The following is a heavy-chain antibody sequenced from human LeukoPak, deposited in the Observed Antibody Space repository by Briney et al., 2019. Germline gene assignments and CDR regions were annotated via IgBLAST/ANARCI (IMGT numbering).Heavy chain of an antibody. CDR2: IYYSGST. CDR3: ARGPTGYDYVWGSYRQNYYFDY. D-gene: IGHD3-16*02. Sequence: SETLSLTCTVSGGSISSSSYYWGWIRQPPGKGLEWIGSIYYSGSTYYNPSLKSRVTISVDTSKNQFSLKLSSVTAADTAVYYCARGPTGYDYVWGSYRQNYYFDYWGQGTLVTVSS. CDR1: GGSISSSSYY. J-gene: IGHJ4*02. V-gene: IGHV4-39*07.